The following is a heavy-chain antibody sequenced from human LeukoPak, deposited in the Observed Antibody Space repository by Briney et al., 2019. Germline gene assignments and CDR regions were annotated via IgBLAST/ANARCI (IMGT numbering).Heavy chain of an antibody. V-gene: IGHV3-30*03. J-gene: IGHJ3*02. Sequence: PGGSLRLSCAASGFTFSSYGMHWVRQAPGKGLEWVAVISYDGSNKYYADSVKGRFTISRDNSKNTLYLQMNSLRAEDTAVYYCARERSPPRNAFDIWGQGTMVTVSS. CDR1: GFTFSSYG. CDR3: ARERSPPRNAFDI. CDR2: ISYDGSNK.